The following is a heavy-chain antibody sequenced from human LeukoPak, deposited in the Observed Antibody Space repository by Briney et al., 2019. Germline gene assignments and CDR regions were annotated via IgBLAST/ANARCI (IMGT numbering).Heavy chain of an antibody. V-gene: IGHV4-59*01. D-gene: IGHD6-13*01. J-gene: IGHJ5*02. Sequence: SVTLSLTCTVSGGSISVYYWSWIREPPGEGLEGIRYIYDSGSTNYNPSLNSPVTISVETSKNQFALKLSSVTAADTAVYYCARGCSAGTPHNWFDPWGQGTLVTVSS. CDR3: ARGCSAGTPHNWFDP. CDR2: IYDSGST. CDR1: GGSISVYY.